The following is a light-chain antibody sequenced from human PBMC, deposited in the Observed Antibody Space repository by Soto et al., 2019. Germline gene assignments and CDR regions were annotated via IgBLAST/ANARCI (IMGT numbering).Light chain of an antibody. Sequence: QSLLTQPPSASGTPGQRVTISCSGSSSNIGRNIVNWYQHLPGTAPKLLIYSNNQRPSGVPDRFSGSKSGTSASLAISGLQSEDEADYYCAARDDSLNGYVFGTGTKLTVL. J-gene: IGLJ1*01. CDR1: SSNIGRNI. CDR2: SNN. V-gene: IGLV1-44*01. CDR3: AARDDSLNGYV.